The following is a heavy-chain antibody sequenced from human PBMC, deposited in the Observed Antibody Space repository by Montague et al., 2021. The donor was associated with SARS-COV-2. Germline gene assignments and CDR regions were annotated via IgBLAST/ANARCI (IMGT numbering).Heavy chain of an antibody. CDR1: GGAINSGDFD. D-gene: IGHD5-24*01. CDR2: IYVTGST. Sequence: TLSLTCTVSGGAINSGDFDWSWIRQPSGKVLEWIGRIYVTGSTRYSPSLESRVTMSIDTAKGQFSLKLSSVTAADTGVYYFVGDAHNPLDGNWGQETLVTVS. CDR3: VGDAHNPLDGN. V-gene: IGHV4-61*02. J-gene: IGHJ4*02.